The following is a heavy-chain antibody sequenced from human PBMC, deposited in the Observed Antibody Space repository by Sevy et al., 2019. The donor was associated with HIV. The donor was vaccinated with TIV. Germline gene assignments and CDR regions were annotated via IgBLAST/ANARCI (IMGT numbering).Heavy chain of an antibody. CDR3: ARGTPAFCTGGVCFNWFDP. CDR2: IRYDGSNK. V-gene: IGHV3-30*02. D-gene: IGHD2-8*02. CDR1: GITFSSYG. Sequence: QLGGSLRLSCAASGITFSSYGMHWVRQAPGNGLEWVAFIRYDGSNKYYAESVKGRFTISRDNSKNTLYLQMNSLGAEDTAVYYCARGTPAFCTGGVCFNWFDPWGQGTLVTVSS. J-gene: IGHJ5*02.